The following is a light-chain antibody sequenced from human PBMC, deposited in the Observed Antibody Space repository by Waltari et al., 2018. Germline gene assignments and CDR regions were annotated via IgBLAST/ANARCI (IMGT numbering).Light chain of an antibody. J-gene: IGLJ2*01. CDR2: EVS. Sequence: QSALTQPPSASGSPGQSVTISCTGTSSDVGGYNYVSWYQQHPVKAPTLKIYEVSKRPSGVPDRFSGSKSGNTASLTVSGLQAEDEADYYCSSYAGSNNYVVFGGGTKLTVL. V-gene: IGLV2-8*01. CDR3: SSYAGSNNYVV. CDR1: SSDVGGYNY.